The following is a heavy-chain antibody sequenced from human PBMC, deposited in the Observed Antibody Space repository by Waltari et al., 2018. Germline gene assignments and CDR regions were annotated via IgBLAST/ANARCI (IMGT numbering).Heavy chain of an antibody. Sequence: QVQLVQSGAEVQKPGSSVKVSCKASGGTFSRHAFSWVRQAPGQGLEWMGGIIPTLGTADYAQRFQGRVTITTDESTNTVYMDLSSLRSEDTAVYYCARSGGPLPNVVLSGTPYYYYYMDVWGKGTTVTVS. V-gene: IGHV1-69*05. CDR2: IIPTLGTA. D-gene: IGHD2-21*01. CDR3: ARSGGPLPNVVLSGTPYYYYYMDV. J-gene: IGHJ6*03. CDR1: GGTFSRHA.